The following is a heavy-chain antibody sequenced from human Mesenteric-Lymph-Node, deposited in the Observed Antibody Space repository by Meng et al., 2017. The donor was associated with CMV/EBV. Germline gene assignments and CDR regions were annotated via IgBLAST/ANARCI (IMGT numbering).Heavy chain of an antibody. J-gene: IGHJ6*02. CDR2: IIPIFGTA. CDR3: ARLSSGGGYCSSTSCSYYYYGMDV. D-gene: IGHD2-2*01. Sequence: SVKVSCKASGGTFSSYAISWVRQAPGQGLEWMGGIIPIFGTANYAQKFQGRVTITTDESTSTAYMELSSLRSEDTAVYYCARLSSGGGYCSSTSCSYYYYGMDVWGQGTTVTVSS. V-gene: IGHV1-69*05. CDR1: GGTFSSYA.